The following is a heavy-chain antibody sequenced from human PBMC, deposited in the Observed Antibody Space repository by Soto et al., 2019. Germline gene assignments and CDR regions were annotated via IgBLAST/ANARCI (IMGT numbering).Heavy chain of an antibody. CDR2: ISGSGGST. D-gene: IGHD1-7*01. V-gene: IGHV3-23*01. Sequence: GASLRLSCAASGFTFSSYAMSWVRQSPGKGLEWVSAISGSGGSTYYADSVKGRFTISRDNSKNTLYLQMNSLRAEDTAVYYCAKDGLVSWNYAFGYWGQGTLVTVSS. CDR3: AKDGLVSWNYAFGY. CDR1: GFTFSSYA. J-gene: IGHJ4*02.